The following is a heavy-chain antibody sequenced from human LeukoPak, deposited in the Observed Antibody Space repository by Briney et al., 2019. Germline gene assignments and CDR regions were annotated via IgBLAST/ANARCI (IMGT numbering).Heavy chain of an antibody. CDR3: ASWGAGGNS. J-gene: IGHJ4*02. D-gene: IGHD3-16*01. Sequence: QTGGSLRLSCEASGFTFSTYWMNWVRQVPGKGLDWVANINPDGSGKRYVDSVKGRFTIARDNADNSLSLQMNSLRAEDTAVYYCASWGAGGNSWGQGTLVTVSS. V-gene: IGHV3-7*01. CDR2: INPDGSGK. CDR1: GFTFSTYW.